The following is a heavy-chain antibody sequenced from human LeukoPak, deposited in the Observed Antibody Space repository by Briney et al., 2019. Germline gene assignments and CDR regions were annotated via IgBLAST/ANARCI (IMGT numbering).Heavy chain of an antibody. V-gene: IGHV3-74*01. J-gene: IGHJ3*02. D-gene: IGHD6-19*01. Sequence: GGSLRLSCAASGFTFSSYWMHWVRQAPGKGLVWVSRINSDGTSTNYAGSVRGRFTISRDNAKNTVYLQMNSLRAEDTAVYYCARSSSGPDPPDIWGQGTMVTVSS. CDR3: ARSSSGPDPPDI. CDR1: GFTFSSYW. CDR2: INSDGTST.